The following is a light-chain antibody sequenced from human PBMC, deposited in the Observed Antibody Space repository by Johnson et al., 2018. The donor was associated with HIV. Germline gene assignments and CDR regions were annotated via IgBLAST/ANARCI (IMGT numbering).Light chain of an antibody. CDR1: SSNIGNNY. CDR3: ATWDNSLSSGGV. J-gene: IGLJ1*01. V-gene: IGLV1-51*02. CDR2: END. Sequence: QSVLTQSPSVSAAPGQKVTISCSGSSSNIGNNYVSWYRHLPGTAPKLLIYENDKRPSGIPDRFSGSKSGTSATLGITGLKTGDEADYYCATWDNSLSSGGVFGTGTKVTVL.